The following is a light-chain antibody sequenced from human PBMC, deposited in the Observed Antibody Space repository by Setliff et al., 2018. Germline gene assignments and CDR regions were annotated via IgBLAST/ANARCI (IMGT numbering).Light chain of an antibody. CDR3: TSYTISSTEV. CDR2: EVS. Sequence: QSALTQPASVSGSPGQSITISCTGTRSDVGGYNYVSWYQQHPGKVPKLMIYEVSNRPSGVSNRFSGSKSGNTASLTISRLQTEDKADYYCTSYTISSTEVFGTGTKVTVL. CDR1: RSDVGGYNY. V-gene: IGLV2-14*01. J-gene: IGLJ1*01.